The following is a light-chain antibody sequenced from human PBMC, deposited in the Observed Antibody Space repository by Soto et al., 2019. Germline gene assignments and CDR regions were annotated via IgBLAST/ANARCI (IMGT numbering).Light chain of an antibody. J-gene: IGKJ1*01. Sequence: DIQMTQSPSSLSASVGDRVTITCRESQNISTYLIWYQQKSGKAPKLLTYAASSLQGGVPSRFSGSGSGTDFILTINSLKPEDFATYYCQQSYITSYTFGQGTKVDIK. CDR2: AAS. CDR3: QQSYITSYT. V-gene: IGKV1-39*01. CDR1: QNISTY.